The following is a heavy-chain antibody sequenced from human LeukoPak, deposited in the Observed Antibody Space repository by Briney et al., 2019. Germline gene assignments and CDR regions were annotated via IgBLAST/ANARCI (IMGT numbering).Heavy chain of an antibody. D-gene: IGHD7-27*01. Sequence: ASVKVSCKASGYTFTSYDINWVRQAPGQGLEWMGWMSPNSGNTGFAQKFQGRVTFSRDTSISTAYMELSSLRSEDTAIYYCARPPPNGGIDSGAREPLATVPS. J-gene: IGHJ4*02. CDR1: GYTFTSYD. CDR2: MSPNSGNT. V-gene: IGHV1-8*03. CDR3: ARPPPNGGIDS.